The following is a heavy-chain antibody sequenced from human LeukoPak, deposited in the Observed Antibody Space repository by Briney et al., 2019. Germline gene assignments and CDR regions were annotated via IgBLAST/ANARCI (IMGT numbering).Heavy chain of an antibody. CDR1: GGSISRSNW. V-gene: IGHV4-4*02. J-gene: IGHJ4*02. Sequence: SETLSLTCAVSGGSISRSNWWSWVRQPPGKGLEWIGEIHHTGSTNYNPSLKSRVTMSVDKSKNQFSLNLSSVTAADTAVYYCASQDSSGYRDYWGQGTLVTVSS. CDR2: IHHTGST. CDR3: ASQDSSGYRDY. D-gene: IGHD3-22*01.